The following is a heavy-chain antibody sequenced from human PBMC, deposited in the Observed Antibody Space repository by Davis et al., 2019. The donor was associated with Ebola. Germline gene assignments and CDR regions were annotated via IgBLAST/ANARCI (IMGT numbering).Heavy chain of an antibody. Sequence: PGGSLRLSCAASGFTFRTYWMNWVRHVPGKGLVWVLRIQTDGSSTSYADSVKGRFTISRDNAKNTLYLQMNSLRVEDTAVYYCTRDYGDYVNDDWCQGTLVTVSS. V-gene: IGHV3-74*01. CDR1: GFTFRTYW. CDR3: TRDYGDYVNDD. CDR2: IQTDGSST. D-gene: IGHD4-17*01. J-gene: IGHJ4*02.